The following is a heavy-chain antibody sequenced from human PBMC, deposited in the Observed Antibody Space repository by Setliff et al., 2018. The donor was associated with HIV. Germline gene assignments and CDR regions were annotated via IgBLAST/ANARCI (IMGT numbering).Heavy chain of an antibody. Sequence: PGGSLRLSCAASGFTFDDYGMSWVRQAPGKGLEWVSGISASGGSAYYADSVKGRFTISRDNSKNTLYLQMNSLRVEDTAVYYCAKDVSPGQDIVVVTATDYWGQGTLVTVSS. CDR1: GFTFDDYG. CDR2: ISASGGSA. V-gene: IGHV3-23*01. J-gene: IGHJ4*02. CDR3: AKDVSPGQDIVVVTATDY. D-gene: IGHD2-21*02.